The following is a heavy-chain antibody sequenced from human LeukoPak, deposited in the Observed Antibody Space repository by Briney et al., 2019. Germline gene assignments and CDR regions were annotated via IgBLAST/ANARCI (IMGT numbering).Heavy chain of an antibody. J-gene: IGHJ4*02. CDR1: GFTFSSYS. V-gene: IGHV3-21*05. CDR2: ISSSSYI. CDR3: ARDVYPAVVPAALPFDY. Sequence: GGSLRLSCAASGFTFSSYSMNWVRQAPGKGLEWVSYISSSSYIYYADSVKGRFTISRDNAKNSLYLQMNSLGAEDTAVYYCARDVYPAVVPAALPFDYWGQGTLVTVSS. D-gene: IGHD2-2*01.